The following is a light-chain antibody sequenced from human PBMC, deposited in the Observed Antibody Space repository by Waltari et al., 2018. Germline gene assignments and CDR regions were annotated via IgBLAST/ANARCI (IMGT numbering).Light chain of an antibody. CDR3: SSYTTGSTRYV. CDR1: SSDVGAYNF. CDR2: DVN. V-gene: IGLV2-14*03. J-gene: IGLJ1*01. Sequence: QSALTQPASVSGSPGQSITISCTGTSSDVGAYNFVSWYQKHPGKAPKLMIYDVNNRPSGVSSRFSGSKSGNTASLTISGLQAEDEADYYCSSYTTGSTRYVFGSGTKVTVL.